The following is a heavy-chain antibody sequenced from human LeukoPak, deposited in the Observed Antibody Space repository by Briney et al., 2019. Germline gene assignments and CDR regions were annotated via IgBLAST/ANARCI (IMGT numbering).Heavy chain of an antibody. J-gene: IGHJ4*02. CDR3: ARSVDYYDSSGYLYFDY. CDR1: GGTFSSYA. CDR2: IIPIFGIA. V-gene: IGHV1-69*04. Sequence: ASVKLSCKASGGTFSSYAISWVRQAPGQGLEWMGRIIPIFGIANYAQKFQGRVTITADKSTSTAHMELSSLRSEDTAVYYCARSVDYYDSSGYLYFDYWGQGTLVTVSS. D-gene: IGHD3-22*01.